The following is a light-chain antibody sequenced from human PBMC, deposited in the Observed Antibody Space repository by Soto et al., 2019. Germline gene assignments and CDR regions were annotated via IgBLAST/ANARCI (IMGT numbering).Light chain of an antibody. CDR3: QQYGGSTRT. Sequence: IVLTQSPGTLSLSPGERATLSCRASQSVTTQLAWYQQKPGQAPRLIIHGASSRATGVPDRITGSGSGTDFTLSIRRLEPEDFAVYYCQQYGGSTRTFGQGTKVEIK. CDR1: QSVTTQ. CDR2: GAS. V-gene: IGKV3-20*01. J-gene: IGKJ1*01.